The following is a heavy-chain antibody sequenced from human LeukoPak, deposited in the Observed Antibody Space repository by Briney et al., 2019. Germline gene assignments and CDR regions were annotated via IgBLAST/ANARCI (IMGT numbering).Heavy chain of an antibody. CDR3: ARGFSGSFEY. V-gene: IGHV3-7*01. D-gene: IGHD1-26*01. Sequence: PGGALRLSCAASGFTFSNYWMNWVRQAPGKGLEWVANIKQDGSETRYVDSVKGRFTISRGNAKNSLFLQMNSLRADDTAVYFCARGFSGSFEYWGQGTLVTAS. CDR2: IKQDGSET. J-gene: IGHJ4*02. CDR1: GFTFSNYW.